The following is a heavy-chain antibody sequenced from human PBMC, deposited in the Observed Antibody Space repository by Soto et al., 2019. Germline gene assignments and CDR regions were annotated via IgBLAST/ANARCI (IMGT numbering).Heavy chain of an antibody. CDR2: INPSGGST. D-gene: IGHD6-19*01. V-gene: IGHV1-46*03. J-gene: IGHJ5*02. CDR1: GYTFTSYY. CDR3: ARDPIAVAETGGNWFDP. Sequence: ASVKVSCKASGYTFTSYYMHWVRQAPGQGLEWMGIINPSGGSTSYAQKFQGRVTMTRDTSTSTVYMELSSPRSEDTAVYYCARDPIAVAETGGNWFDPWGQGTLVTVSS.